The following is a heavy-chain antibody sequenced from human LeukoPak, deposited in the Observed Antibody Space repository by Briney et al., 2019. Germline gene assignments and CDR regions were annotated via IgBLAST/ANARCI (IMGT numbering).Heavy chain of an antibody. Sequence: GRSLRLSCAASGFTFSSYAMHWVRQAPGKGLEWVAVISYDGSNKYYADSVKGRFTISRDNSKNTLYLQMNSLRAEDTAVYYCARAPAYYYAPLDYWGQGTWSPSPQ. V-gene: IGHV3-30*04. CDR2: ISYDGSNK. D-gene: IGHD3-10*01. J-gene: IGHJ4*02. CDR1: GFTFSSYA. CDR3: ARAPAYYYAPLDY.